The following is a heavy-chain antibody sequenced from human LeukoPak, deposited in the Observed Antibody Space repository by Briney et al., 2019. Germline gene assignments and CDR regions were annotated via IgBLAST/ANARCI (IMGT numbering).Heavy chain of an antibody. CDR3: AFLSWTDAFDI. CDR1: GYTLTELS. D-gene: IGHD6-13*01. V-gene: IGHV1-24*01. Sequence: ASVKVSCKVSGYTLTELSMHWVRQTPGTGLEWMGGFDPEDGETLYAQKFQGRVTVTEDTSTDTAYMELSSLRSEDTAVYYCAFLSWTDAFDIWGRGTLVTVSS. J-gene: IGHJ3*02. CDR2: FDPEDGET.